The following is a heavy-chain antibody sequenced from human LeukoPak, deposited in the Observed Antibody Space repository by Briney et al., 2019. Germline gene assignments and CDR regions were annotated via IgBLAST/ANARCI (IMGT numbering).Heavy chain of an antibody. Sequence: VASVKVSCKVSGYTLTELSMHWVRQAPGKGLEWMGGFDPEDGETIYAQKFQGRVTMTRNTSISTAYMELSSLRSEDTAVYYCARGQGIAVAGTGYWGQGTLVTVSS. V-gene: IGHV1-24*01. CDR1: GYTLTELS. J-gene: IGHJ4*02. D-gene: IGHD6-19*01. CDR2: FDPEDGET. CDR3: ARGQGIAVAGTGY.